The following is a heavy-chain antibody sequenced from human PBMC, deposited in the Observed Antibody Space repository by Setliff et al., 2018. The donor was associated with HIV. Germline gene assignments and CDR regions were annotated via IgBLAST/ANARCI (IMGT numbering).Heavy chain of an antibody. CDR2: FDKGGRTT. Sequence: GASVKVSCKVSGYTLTEVSIHWVRQAPGKGLEWMGYFDKGGRTTYYAGSVKGRFTISRDDAKNSLYLQMNSLRAEDTALYYCARDHLSSKPTVAIDYWGQGTLVTVSS. J-gene: IGHJ4*02. CDR3: ARDHLSSKPTVAIDY. V-gene: IGHV3-48*04. D-gene: IGHD6-19*01. CDR1: GYTLTEVS.